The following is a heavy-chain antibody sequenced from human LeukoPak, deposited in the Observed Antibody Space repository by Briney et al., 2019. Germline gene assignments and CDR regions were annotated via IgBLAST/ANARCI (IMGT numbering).Heavy chain of an antibody. V-gene: IGHV4-38-2*02. CDR1: GYSISSGYY. CDR2: IYHSGST. J-gene: IGHJ3*02. D-gene: IGHD4/OR15-4a*01. Sequence: SETLSLTCTVSGYSISSGYYWGWIRQPPGKGLEWIGSIYHSGSTYYNPSLKSRVTISVDTSKNQFSLKLSSVTAADTAVYYCARDMLLTEGDHDAFDIWGQGTMVTVSS. CDR3: ARDMLLTEGDHDAFDI.